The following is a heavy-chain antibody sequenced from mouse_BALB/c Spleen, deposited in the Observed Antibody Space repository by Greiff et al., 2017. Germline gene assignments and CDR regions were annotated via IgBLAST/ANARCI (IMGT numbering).Heavy chain of an antibody. CDR1: GFAFSSYD. Sequence: DVHLVESGGGLVKPGGSLKLSCAASGFAFSSYDMSWVRQTPEKRLEWVAYISSGGGSTYYPDTVKGRFTISRDNAKNTLYLQMSSLKSEDTAMYYCARDCGYEAMDYWGQGTSVTVSS. J-gene: IGHJ4*01. CDR3: ARDCGYEAMDY. D-gene: IGHD1-2*01. CDR2: ISSGGGST. V-gene: IGHV5-12-1*01.